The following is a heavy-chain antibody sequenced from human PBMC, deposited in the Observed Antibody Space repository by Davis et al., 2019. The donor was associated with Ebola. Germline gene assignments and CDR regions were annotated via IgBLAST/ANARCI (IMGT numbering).Heavy chain of an antibody. J-gene: IGHJ3*02. CDR2: IYTGDSDT. D-gene: IGHD2-8*02. CDR3: ASLRRTITGMDDDFGI. CDR1: GNSFSTHW. Sequence: GESLKISCKDSGNSFSTHWIGWVRQMPGKGLEWMGVIYTGDSDTRYSPSFRGHVTISADKSFKTAFLQWTSLKASDTAMYYCASLRRTITGMDDDFGIWGQGTMVTVSS. V-gene: IGHV5-51*01.